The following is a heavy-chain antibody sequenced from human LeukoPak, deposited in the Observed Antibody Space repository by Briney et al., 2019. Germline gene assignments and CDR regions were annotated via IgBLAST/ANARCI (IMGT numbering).Heavy chain of an antibody. CDR2: ISRSSGHT. Sequence: GGSLRLSCAASGLTFSYYYMSWIRQAPGKGLEWVSYISRSSGHTNYADSVKGRFTISRDNAKNSLYLQMNSLRAEDTAVYYRARDRRDTGGIDYWGQGTLVTVSS. D-gene: IGHD1-14*01. J-gene: IGHJ4*02. CDR1: GLTFSYYY. CDR3: ARDRRDTGGIDY. V-gene: IGHV3-11*05.